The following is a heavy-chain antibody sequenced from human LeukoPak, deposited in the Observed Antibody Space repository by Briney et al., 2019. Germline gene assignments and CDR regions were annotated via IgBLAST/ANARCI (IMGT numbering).Heavy chain of an antibody. Sequence: ASVKVSCKASGYTFTSYDINWVRQATGQGLEWMGWINPNSGGTNYAQKFQGRVTMTRDTSISTAYMELSRLRSDDTAVYYCARDPRGGYDWPGFDYWGQGTLVTVSS. CDR1: GYTFTSYD. V-gene: IGHV1-2*02. J-gene: IGHJ4*02. CDR3: ARDPRGGYDWPGFDY. D-gene: IGHD5-12*01. CDR2: INPNSGGT.